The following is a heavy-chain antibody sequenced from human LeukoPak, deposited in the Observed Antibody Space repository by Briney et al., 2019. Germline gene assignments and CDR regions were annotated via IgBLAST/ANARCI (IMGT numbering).Heavy chain of an antibody. CDR3: ARVRLGELSPIDY. Sequence: SEALSLTCAGYGGVFRGFYWSWVRQPPRKGLEWIGEINHSGSTNYNPSLKSRVTISVDTSKNQFSLKLSSVTAADTAVYYCARVRLGELSPIDYWGQGTLVTVSS. CDR1: GGVFRGFY. D-gene: IGHD3-16*02. CDR2: INHSGST. J-gene: IGHJ4*02. V-gene: IGHV4-34*01.